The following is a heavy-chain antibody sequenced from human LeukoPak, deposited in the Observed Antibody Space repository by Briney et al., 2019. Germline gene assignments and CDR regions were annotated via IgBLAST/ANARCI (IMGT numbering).Heavy chain of an antibody. CDR3: AGDKTTGGWYEFDY. J-gene: IGHJ4*02. CDR2: ISRSGGSA. CDR1: GFTFSNAW. Sequence: GGSLRLSCAASGFTFSNAWMSWVRQAPGKGLEWVSTISRSGGSAYSADSVKGRFTISRDTSKNTVSLQMNSLRAEDTAVYYCAGDKTTGGWYEFDYWGQGTLVTVSS. D-gene: IGHD6-19*01. V-gene: IGHV3-23*01.